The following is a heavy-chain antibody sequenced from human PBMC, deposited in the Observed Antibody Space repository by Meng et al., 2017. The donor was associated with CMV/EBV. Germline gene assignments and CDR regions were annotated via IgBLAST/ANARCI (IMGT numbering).Heavy chain of an antibody. J-gene: IGHJ4*02. CDR3: AVTYCGGDCYLGSSDY. Sequence: QVQLVQSGAEVKKPXSSVKVSCKASGGTFSSYAISWVRQAPGQGLEWMGGIIPIFGTANYAQKFQGRVTITADESTSTAYMELSSLRSEDTAVYYCAVTYCGGDCYLGSSDYWSQGTLVNVSS. V-gene: IGHV1-69*12. D-gene: IGHD2-21*02. CDR2: IIPIFGTA. CDR1: GGTFSSYA.